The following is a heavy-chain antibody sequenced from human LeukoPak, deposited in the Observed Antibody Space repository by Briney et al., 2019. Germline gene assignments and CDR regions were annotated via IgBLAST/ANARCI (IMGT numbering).Heavy chain of an antibody. J-gene: IGHJ4*02. CDR2: ISASGGST. Sequence: GALRLSFAASGFIFCTSAMSWVRQAPGKGLEWVSTISASGGSTYYADSVRGRLTVSRDNSKNTLYLQVNSLRAEDTAVYYCAKSHSEAQRGYFDYWGQGTLVTVSS. CDR3: AKSHSEAQRGYFDY. CDR1: GFIFCTSA. V-gene: IGHV3-23*01. D-gene: IGHD1-14*01.